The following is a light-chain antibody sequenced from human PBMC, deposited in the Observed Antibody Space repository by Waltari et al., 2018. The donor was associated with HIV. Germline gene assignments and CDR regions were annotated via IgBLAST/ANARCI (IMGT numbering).Light chain of an antibody. V-gene: IGLV1-47*01. Sequence: QSVLTQPPSASGTPGQRVPVSCSGSSSNLGSNYVYWYQQLPGTAPKLLISRNNQRPSGVPDRFSGSKSGTSASLAISGLRSEDEADYYCAAWDDSLSGRVFGGGTKLTVL. CDR1: SSNLGSNY. J-gene: IGLJ3*02. CDR2: RNN. CDR3: AAWDDSLSGRV.